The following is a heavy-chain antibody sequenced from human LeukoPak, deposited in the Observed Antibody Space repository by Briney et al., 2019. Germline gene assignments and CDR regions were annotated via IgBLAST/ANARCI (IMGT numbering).Heavy chain of an antibody. D-gene: IGHD1-7*01. CDR2: IYSDGST. V-gene: IGHV3-53*01. CDR3: ARDSHRYRGTNGDGDAFDI. CDR1: GFTFSSYA. J-gene: IGHJ3*02. Sequence: AGGSLRLSCAASGFTFSSYAMSWVRQAPGKGLEWVSIIYSDGSTFHADSVKGRFTMSRDNSKSTLDLQMNSLRADDTAVYFCARDSHRYRGTNGDGDAFDIWGQGTMVTVTS.